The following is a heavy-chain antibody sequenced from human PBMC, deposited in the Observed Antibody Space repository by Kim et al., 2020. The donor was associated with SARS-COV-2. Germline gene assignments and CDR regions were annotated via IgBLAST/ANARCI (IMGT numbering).Heavy chain of an antibody. Sequence: SETLSLTCTVSGGSISSYYWSWIRQPPGKGLEWIGYIYYSGSTNYNPSLKSRVTISVDTSKNQFSLKLSSVTAADTAVYYCARRMGSWFGELFRFDAWG. D-gene: IGHD3-10*01. J-gene: IGHJ5*01. CDR3: ARRMGSWFGELFRFDA. CDR2: IYYSGST. V-gene: IGHV4-59*01. CDR1: GGSISSYY.